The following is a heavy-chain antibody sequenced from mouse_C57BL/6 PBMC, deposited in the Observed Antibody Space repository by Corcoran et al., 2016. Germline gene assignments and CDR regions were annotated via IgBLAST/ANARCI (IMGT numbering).Heavy chain of an antibody. V-gene: IGHV8-12*01. CDR3: ARSGITTVPYWYFDV. CDR2: IYWDDDK. J-gene: IGHJ1*03. CDR1: GFSLSTSGMG. Sequence: QVTLKESGPGILQSSQTLSLTCSFSGFSLSTSGMGVSWIRQPSGKGLEWLAHIYWDDDKRYNPSLKSRLTISKDTSRNQVFLKITSVDTADTATYYCARSGITTVPYWYFDVWGTGTTVTVSS. D-gene: IGHD1-1*01.